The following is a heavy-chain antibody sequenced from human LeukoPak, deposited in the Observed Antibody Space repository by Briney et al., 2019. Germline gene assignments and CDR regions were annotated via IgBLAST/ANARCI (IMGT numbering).Heavy chain of an antibody. Sequence: GGSLRLSCAASGFTFSSYAMSWVRQAPGKGLKWVSTINDNGDGTYYADSVKGRFTISRDNSYNTVSLQMNSLRDEDTGVYYCAKGLRTGVGPYMGYHYYMDVWGKGTTVTVSS. CDR3: AKGLRTGVGPYMGYHYYMDV. J-gene: IGHJ6*03. CDR1: GFTFSSYA. V-gene: IGHV3-23*01. CDR2: INDNGDGT. D-gene: IGHD3-16*01.